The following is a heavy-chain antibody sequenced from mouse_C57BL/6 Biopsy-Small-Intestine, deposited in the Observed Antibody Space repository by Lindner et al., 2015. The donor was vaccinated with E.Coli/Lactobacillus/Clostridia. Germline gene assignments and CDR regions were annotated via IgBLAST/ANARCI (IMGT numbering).Heavy chain of an antibody. CDR2: LIPIVGVP. D-gene: IGHD2-3*01. Sequence: SVKVFCKASGDIFSNYAITWVRQAPGQGLEWMGGLIPIVGVPQFAQKFQGRVTMTRDTSTSTVYMEMSSLRSEDTAVYYCARQDFDGNFKAFDIWGQGTTVTVSS. J-gene: IGHJ1*01. V-gene: IGHV1-55*01. CDR1: GDIFSNYA. CDR3: ARQDFDGNFKAFDI.